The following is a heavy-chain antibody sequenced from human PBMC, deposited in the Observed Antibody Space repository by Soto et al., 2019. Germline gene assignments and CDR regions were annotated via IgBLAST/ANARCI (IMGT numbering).Heavy chain of an antibody. CDR2: ISAYNGNT. CDR1: GYTFTSYG. V-gene: IGHV1-18*04. J-gene: IGHJ6*02. CDR3: AMCSTSCRFYYYYGMDV. Sequence: GASVKVSCKASGYTFTSYGISCVRQAPGQGLEWMGWISAYNGNTNYAQKPQGRVTMTTDTSTSTAYMELRSLRSDDTAVYYCAMCSTSCRFYYYYGMDVWGQGTTVTV. D-gene: IGHD2-2*01.